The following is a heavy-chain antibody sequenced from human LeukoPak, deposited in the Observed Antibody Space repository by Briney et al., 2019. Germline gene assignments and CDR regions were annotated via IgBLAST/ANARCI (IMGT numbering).Heavy chain of an antibody. CDR3: ARHSGWEGDTRFDY. V-gene: IGHV4-34*01. CDR2: INHSGST. J-gene: IGHJ4*02. D-gene: IGHD1-26*01. Sequence: PSETLSLTCAVYGGSFSGYYWSWIRQPPGKGLEWIGEINHSGSTNYNPSLKSRVTMSVDTSKNQFSLKLSSVTAADTAVYYCARHSGWEGDTRFDYWGQGTLVTVSP. CDR1: GGSFSGYY.